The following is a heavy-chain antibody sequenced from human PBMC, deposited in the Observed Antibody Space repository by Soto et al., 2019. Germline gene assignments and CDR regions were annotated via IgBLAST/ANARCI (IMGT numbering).Heavy chain of an antibody. Sequence: GGSLRLSCAVSGFTFSSYGMHWVRQAPGKGLEWVAHISYDGSNEHYVDTVKGRFTISRDNSKNTLYLQMNSLRVEDTAVYYCAKKVPGSNPLDSWGQGALVTVSS. J-gene: IGHJ4*02. CDR2: ISYDGSNE. V-gene: IGHV3-30*18. CDR3: AKKVPGSNPLDS. D-gene: IGHD1-1*01. CDR1: GFTFSSYG.